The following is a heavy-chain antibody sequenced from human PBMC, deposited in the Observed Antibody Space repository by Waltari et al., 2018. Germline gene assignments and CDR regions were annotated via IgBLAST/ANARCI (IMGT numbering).Heavy chain of an antibody. CDR1: GGSFSGYY. V-gene: IGHV4-34*01. J-gene: IGHJ4*02. D-gene: IGHD2-15*01. Sequence: QVQLQQWGAGLLKPSETLSLTCAVYGGSFSGYYWSWIRQPPGKGLAWIGEINHSGSTNYNPSLKSRVTISVDTSKNQFSLKLSSVTAADTAVYYCARRSIGGSCYIRDWGQGTLVTVSS. CDR2: INHSGST. CDR3: ARRSIGGSCYIRD.